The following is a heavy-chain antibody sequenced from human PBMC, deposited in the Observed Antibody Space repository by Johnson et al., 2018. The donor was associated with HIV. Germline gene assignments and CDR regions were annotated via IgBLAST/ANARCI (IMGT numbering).Heavy chain of an antibody. V-gene: IGHV3-13*01. CDR1: GFTFSSYD. J-gene: IGHJ3*02. CDR2: IGTAGDT. D-gene: IGHD7-27*01. Sequence: VQLVESGGGLVQPGGSLRLSCAASGFTFSSYDMHWVRQATGKGLEWVSAIGTAGDTYYPGSVKGRFTISRENAKNTLYLQMNSLRAEDTAVYYCASPYEWGTGAFDIWGQGTMVTVSS. CDR3: ASPYEWGTGAFDI.